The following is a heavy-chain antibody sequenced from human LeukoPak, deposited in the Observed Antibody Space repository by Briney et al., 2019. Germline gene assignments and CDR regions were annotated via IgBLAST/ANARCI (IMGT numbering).Heavy chain of an antibody. CDR3: ARDRSSSGWDWCFDL. J-gene: IGHJ2*01. V-gene: IGHV3-7*01. CDR1: GFTFSSYW. Sequence: GGSLRLSCAASGFTFSSYWMSWVRQAPGKGLEWVANIKQDGSEKYYVDSVKGRFTISRDNARNSLYLQMNSLRAEDTAVYYCARDRSSSGWDWCFDLWGRGTLVTVSS. D-gene: IGHD6-19*01. CDR2: IKQDGSEK.